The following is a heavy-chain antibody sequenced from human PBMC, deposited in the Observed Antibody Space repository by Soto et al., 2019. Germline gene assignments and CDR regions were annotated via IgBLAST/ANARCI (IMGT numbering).Heavy chain of an antibody. J-gene: IGHJ6*02. Sequence: HPGGSLRLSCAASGFTFSSYGMHWVRQAPGKGLEWVAVISYDGSNKYYADSVKGRFTISRDNSKNTLYLQMNSLRAEDTAVYYCAKDILVVPAAGDYYYGMDVWGQGTTVTVSS. CDR1: GFTFSSYG. CDR2: ISYDGSNK. D-gene: IGHD2-2*01. V-gene: IGHV3-30*18. CDR3: AKDILVVPAAGDYYYGMDV.